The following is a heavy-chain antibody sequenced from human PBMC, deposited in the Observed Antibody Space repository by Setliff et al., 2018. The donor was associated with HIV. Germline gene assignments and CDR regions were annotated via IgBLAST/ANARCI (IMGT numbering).Heavy chain of an antibody. V-gene: IGHV4-31*11. CDR2: IFHSGSN. D-gene: IGHD3-9*01. CDR1: DASFSSGSYY. Sequence: PSETLSLTCAVSDASFSSGSYYWSWIRQRPGKGLEWIGYIFHSGSNSSNPSLNSRITISIDTSKNQFSLKLRSVTAADTAVYYCARQGAGIQVRYFDWPWDPWTLDFDIWGRGTLVTVSS. CDR3: ARQGAGIQVRYFDWPWDPWTLDFDI. J-gene: IGHJ2*01.